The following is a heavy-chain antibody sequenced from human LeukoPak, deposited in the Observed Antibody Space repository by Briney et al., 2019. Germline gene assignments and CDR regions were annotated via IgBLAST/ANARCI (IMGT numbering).Heavy chain of an antibody. D-gene: IGHD6-13*01. CDR1: GGSFSGYY. J-gene: IGHJ4*02. V-gene: IGHV4-34*01. CDR2: INHSGST. Sequence: PSETLSLTCAVYGGSFSGYYWSWIRQPPGKGLEWIGEINHSGSTNYNPSLKSRVTISVDTSKNQFSLKLSSVTAADTAVYYCASYASSWPKRGPDYWGQGTLVTVSS. CDR3: ASYASSWPKRGPDY.